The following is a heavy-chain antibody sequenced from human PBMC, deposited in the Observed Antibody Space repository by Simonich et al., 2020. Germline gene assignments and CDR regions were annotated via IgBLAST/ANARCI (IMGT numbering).Heavy chain of an antibody. CDR1: GYTFTSYG. CDR2: ISANNVNT. CDR3: ARASRGTWWYYYFDY. Sequence: QVQLVQSGAEVKKPGASVKVSCKASGYTFTSYGISWVRQAPGQGLEWMGGISANNVNTTSAQKPQGRVAMTTDTPTSTAYMELRSLRSDDTAVYYCARASRGTWWYYYFDYWGQGTLVTVSS. V-gene: IGHV1-18*01. J-gene: IGHJ4*02. D-gene: IGHD2-15*01.